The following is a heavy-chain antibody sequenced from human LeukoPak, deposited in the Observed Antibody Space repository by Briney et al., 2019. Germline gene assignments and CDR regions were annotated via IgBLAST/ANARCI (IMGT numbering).Heavy chain of an antibody. D-gene: IGHD2/OR15-2a*01. CDR3: ARSRLSQMSYFQH. J-gene: IGHJ1*01. Sequence: ASVKVSCKASGNTFTSYYMHWVRQALGQGLEWMGIIDPSGGSTRYAPKFQGRVTMTRDMSTSTVYMDLSSLRSEDTAVYYCARSRLSQMSYFQHWGQGTLVTVSS. CDR2: IDPSGGST. CDR1: GNTFTSYY. V-gene: IGHV1-46*01.